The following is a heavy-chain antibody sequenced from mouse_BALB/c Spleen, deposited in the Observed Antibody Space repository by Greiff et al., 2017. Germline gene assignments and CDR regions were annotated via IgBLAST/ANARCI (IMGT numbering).Heavy chain of an antibody. V-gene: IGHV3-2*02. J-gene: IGHJ4*01. CDR1: GYSITSDYA. CDR2: ISYSGST. Sequence: EVKPLESGPGLVKPSQSLSLTCTVTGYSITSDYAWNWIRQFPGNKLEWMGYISYSGSTSYNPSLKSRISITRDTSKNQFFLQLKSVTTEDTATYYCAKGGGYEGYAMDDWGQGTSVTVSS. CDR3: AKGGGYEGYAMDD. D-gene: IGHD2-2*01.